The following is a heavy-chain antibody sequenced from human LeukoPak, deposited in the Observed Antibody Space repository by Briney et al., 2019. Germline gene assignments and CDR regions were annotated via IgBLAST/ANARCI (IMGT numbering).Heavy chain of an antibody. CDR1: GGSISSGSYY. Sequence: PSETLSLTCTVSGGSISSGSYYWSWIRQPPGKGLEWIGEINHSGSTNYNPYLKSRVTISVDTSKNQFSLKLSSVTAADTAVYYCARRDRWLVRSWFDPWGQGTLVTVSS. CDR2: INHSGST. J-gene: IGHJ5*02. V-gene: IGHV4-39*07. CDR3: ARRDRWLVRSWFDP. D-gene: IGHD6-19*01.